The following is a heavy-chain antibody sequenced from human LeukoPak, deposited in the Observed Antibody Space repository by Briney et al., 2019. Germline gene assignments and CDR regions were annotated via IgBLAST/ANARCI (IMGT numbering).Heavy chain of an antibody. CDR1: GFTFSSYA. J-gene: IGHJ4*02. CDR2: ISYDGSNK. CDR3: ASVYSSSWYYFDY. V-gene: IGHV3-30-3*01. Sequence: PGGSLRLSCAASGFTFSSYAMHWVRQAPGKGLEWAAVISYDGSNKYYADSVKGRFTISRDNSKNTLYLQMNSLRAEDTAVYYCASVYSSSWYYFDYWGQGTLVTVSS. D-gene: IGHD6-13*01.